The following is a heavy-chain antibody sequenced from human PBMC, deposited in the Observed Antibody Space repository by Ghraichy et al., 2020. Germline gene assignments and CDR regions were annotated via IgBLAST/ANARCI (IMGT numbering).Heavy chain of an antibody. CDR3: ARGVGVGATNWFDP. V-gene: IGHV1-8*01. CDR1: GYTFTSYD. D-gene: IGHD1-26*01. J-gene: IGHJ5*02. CDR2: MNPNNDNA. Sequence: ASVKVSCKASGYTFTSYDINWVRQATGQGLEWMGWMNPNNDNAGYAQKFQGRVTMTRDTSISTAYMELSSLRSEDTAVYYCARGVGVGATNWFDPWGQGTLVTVSS.